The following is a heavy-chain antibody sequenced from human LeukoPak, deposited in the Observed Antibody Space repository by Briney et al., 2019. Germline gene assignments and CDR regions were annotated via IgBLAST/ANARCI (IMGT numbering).Heavy chain of an antibody. D-gene: IGHD3-3*01. CDR1: GFTFRSYG. CDR3: AKDGSQFGVLIKYYYMDV. J-gene: IGHJ6*03. V-gene: IGHV3-30*18. CDR2: ISYDGSNK. Sequence: PGRSLRLSCAASGFTFRSYGMHWVRQTPGKGLEWVAVISYDGSNKFYADSVKGQFAISRDNSKNTLFLQMNSLRAEDTAVYYCAKDGSQFGVLIKYYYMDVWGKGTTVTVSS.